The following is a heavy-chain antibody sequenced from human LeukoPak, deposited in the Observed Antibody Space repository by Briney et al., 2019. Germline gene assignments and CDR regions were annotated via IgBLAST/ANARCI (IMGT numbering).Heavy chain of an antibody. CDR1: GFTFSSYW. J-gene: IGHJ4*02. V-gene: IGHV3-7*01. CDR2: IKGDGSDK. D-gene: IGHD1-26*01. CDR3: ARDGGHSADY. Sequence: GGSLRLSCAASGFTFSSYWMFWVRQAPGKGLEWVATIKGDGSDKYYVDSVKGRFIISRDNAKNSLFLQMNSLRAEDTAVYYCARDGGHSADYWGQGTQVTVSS.